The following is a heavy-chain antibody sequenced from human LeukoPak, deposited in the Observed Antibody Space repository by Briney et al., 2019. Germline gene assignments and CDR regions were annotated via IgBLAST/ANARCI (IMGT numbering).Heavy chain of an antibody. D-gene: IGHD2-15*01. Sequence: GGSLGLSCAASGFTFSSYGMHWVRQAPGKGLEWVAFIRLDGSSKSYADSVKGRFTISRDNSKNTLYLQMNSLRAEDTAVYYCARSCSGGSCYTDYWGQGTLVTVSS. CDR1: GFTFSSYG. J-gene: IGHJ4*02. CDR2: IRLDGSSK. V-gene: IGHV3-30*02. CDR3: ARSCSGGSCYTDY.